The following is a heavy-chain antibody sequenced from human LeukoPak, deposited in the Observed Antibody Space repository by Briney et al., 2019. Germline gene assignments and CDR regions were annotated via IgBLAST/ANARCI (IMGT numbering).Heavy chain of an antibody. CDR2: IYYSGST. CDR1: GVSISSGGYS. Sequence: SETLSLTCAVSGVSISSGGYSWSWIRQPPGKGLEWIGYIYYSGSTYYNPSLKSRVTISVDTSKNQFSLKLSSVTAADTAVYYCATRRDVTTDFDYWGQGTLVTVSS. CDR3: ATRRDVTTDFDY. D-gene: IGHD4-17*01. J-gene: IGHJ4*02. V-gene: IGHV4-30-4*07.